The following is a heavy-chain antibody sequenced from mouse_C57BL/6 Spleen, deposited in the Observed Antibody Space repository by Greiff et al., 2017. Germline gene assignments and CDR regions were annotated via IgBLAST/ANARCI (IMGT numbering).Heavy chain of an antibody. D-gene: IGHD2-1*01. CDR2: IDPSDSYT. Sequence: QVQLQQPGAELVKPGASVKLSCKASGYTFTSYWMQWVKQRPGQGLEWIGEIDPSDSYTTYNQKFKGKATLTVDTSSSTAYMQLSSLTSEDSAVYYCARKRIYYGNYDYFDYWGQGTTLTVSS. V-gene: IGHV1-50*01. CDR3: ARKRIYYGNYDYFDY. CDR1: GYTFTSYW. J-gene: IGHJ2*01.